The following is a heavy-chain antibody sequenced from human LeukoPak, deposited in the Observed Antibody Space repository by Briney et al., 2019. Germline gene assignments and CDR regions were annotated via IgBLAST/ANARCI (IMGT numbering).Heavy chain of an antibody. D-gene: IGHD6-19*01. J-gene: IGHJ5*02. CDR2: IYHSGAT. CDR1: GGSISSGDYY. V-gene: IGHV4-30-2*01. Sequence: SQTLSLTCTVSGGSISSGDYYWSWIRQPPGKGLEYIGYIYHSGATYYNPSLKSRVTISVDTSKNQFSLKLSSVTAADTAVYYCARGSPSIAVRRGWFDPWGQGTLVTVSS. CDR3: ARGSPSIAVRRGWFDP.